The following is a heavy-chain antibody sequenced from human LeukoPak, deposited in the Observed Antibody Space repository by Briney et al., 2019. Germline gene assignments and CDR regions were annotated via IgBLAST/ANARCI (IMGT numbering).Heavy chain of an antibody. D-gene: IGHD5-12*01. CDR3: ASIYSGYDSDYMDV. V-gene: IGHV3-66*02. CDR2: IYSGGST. J-gene: IGHJ6*03. Sequence: GGSLRLSCAASGFTVSSNYMSWVRQAPGKGLEWVSVIYSGGSTYYTDSVKGGFTISRDNSKNRLYLKRNSMRAEDTAVYYCASIYSGYDSDYMDVWGKGTTVTVSS. CDR1: GFTVSSNY.